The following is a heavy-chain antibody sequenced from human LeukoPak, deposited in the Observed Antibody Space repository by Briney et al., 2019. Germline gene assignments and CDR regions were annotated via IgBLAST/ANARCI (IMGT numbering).Heavy chain of an antibody. J-gene: IGHJ5*02. CDR1: GGSISSSSYY. CDR2: IYYSGST. D-gene: IGHD3-10*01. CDR3: ARRKVEAIYSDSGNWLDP. V-gene: IGHV4-39*01. Sequence: SETLSLTCTVSGGSISSSSYYWGWIRQPPGKGLEWIGSIYYSGSTYYNPSLKSRVTISVDTSKNQFSLKLSSVTAADTAVYYCARRKVEAIYSDSGNWLDPWGQGTLVTVSS.